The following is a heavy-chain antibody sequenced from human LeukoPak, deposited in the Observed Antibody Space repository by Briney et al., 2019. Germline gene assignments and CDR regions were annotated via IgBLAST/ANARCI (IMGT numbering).Heavy chain of an antibody. CDR3: ATDRPHPSNEPTNLDC. V-gene: IGHV3-23*01. Sequence: GGSLRLSCAASGFTFSNYAMSWVRQAPGKGLEWVSAISGSGGNTYYADSVKGRFTISRDNSKNTLYLQMNSLRAEDTAVYYCATDRPHPSNEPTNLDCWGQGTLVTVSS. CDR1: GFTFSNYA. D-gene: IGHD4-11*01. CDR2: ISGSGGNT. J-gene: IGHJ4*02.